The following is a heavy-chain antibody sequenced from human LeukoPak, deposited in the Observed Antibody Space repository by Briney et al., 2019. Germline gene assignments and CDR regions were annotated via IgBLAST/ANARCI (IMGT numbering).Heavy chain of an antibody. Sequence: SQTLSLTCTVSGGSISSAGFCWNWLRQNPGKGLERIEYIYYSGITYYNPSFKSRLTMSVDTSKNQFSLKLSSVTAADTAVYYCARGRIGLSYFDFWGQGTLVTVSS. CDR2: IYYSGIT. D-gene: IGHD3/OR15-3a*01. CDR3: ARGRIGLSYFDF. CDR1: GGSISSAGFC. J-gene: IGHJ4*02. V-gene: IGHV4-31*03.